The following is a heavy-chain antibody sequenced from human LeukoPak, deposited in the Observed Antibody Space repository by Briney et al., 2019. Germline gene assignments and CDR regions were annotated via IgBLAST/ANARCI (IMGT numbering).Heavy chain of an antibody. CDR3: ARAGSGHNYGYEISGYDSLLFDY. Sequence: SETLSLTCTVSGGYISSSRYYWGWIRQPPGKGLEWLGYIYYSGSTNYNPSLKSRVTISVDTSKNQFSLKLSSVTAADTAVYYCARAGSGHNYGYEISGYDSLLFDYWGQGTLVTVSS. CDR2: IYYSGST. J-gene: IGHJ4*02. D-gene: IGHD5-12*01. V-gene: IGHV4-61*05. CDR1: GGYISSSRYY.